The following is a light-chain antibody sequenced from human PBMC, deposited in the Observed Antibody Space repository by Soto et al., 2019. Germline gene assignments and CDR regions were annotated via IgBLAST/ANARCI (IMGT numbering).Light chain of an antibody. Sequence: ETVLTQSLGTLSLSPGERATLSCRASQIVSINYLAWYQQNPGQAPRLRIYGASTRATGVPDRFSGSGSGTAFTLTISRLEPEDFAVYYCQQYGNSPHSFGGGTKVEI. V-gene: IGKV3-20*01. CDR3: QQYGNSPHS. CDR2: GAS. J-gene: IGKJ4*01. CDR1: QIVSINY.